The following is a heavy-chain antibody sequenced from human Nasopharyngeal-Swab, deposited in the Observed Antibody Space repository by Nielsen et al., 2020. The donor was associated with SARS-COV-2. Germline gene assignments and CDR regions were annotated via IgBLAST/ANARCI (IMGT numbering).Heavy chain of an antibody. CDR2: ISSSSSTI. J-gene: IGHJ4*02. CDR3: AREEGYSYGYGDY. D-gene: IGHD5-18*01. V-gene: IGHV3-48*02. CDR1: GFTFRNYG. Sequence: GESLKISCAASGFTFRNYGMHWVRQAPGKGLEWVSYISSSSSTIYYADSVKGRFTISRDNAKNSLYLQMNSLRDEDTAVYYCAREEGYSYGYGDYWGQGTLVTVSS.